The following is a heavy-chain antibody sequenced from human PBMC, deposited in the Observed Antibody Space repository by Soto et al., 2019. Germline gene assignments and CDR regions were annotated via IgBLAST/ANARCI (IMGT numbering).Heavy chain of an antibody. J-gene: IGHJ5*02. V-gene: IGHV4-34*01. D-gene: IGHD1-26*01. Sequence: KPSETLSLTCAVYGGSFSGYYWSWIRQPPGKGLEWIGEINHSGSTFYNPSLKSRVTISLDTSKNQFSLRLTSVTAADTAIYYCTRQLPVGATSWFDPWGQGTLVTVSS. CDR2: INHSGST. CDR3: TRQLPVGATSWFDP. CDR1: GGSFSGYY.